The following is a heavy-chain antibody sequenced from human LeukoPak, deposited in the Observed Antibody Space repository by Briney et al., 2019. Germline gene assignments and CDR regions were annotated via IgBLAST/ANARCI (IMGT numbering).Heavy chain of an antibody. CDR2: ISGSGGNT. CDR3: AYRGAGGELYFA. Sequence: GGSLRLSCAASGFTFSSYTMNWVRQAPGKGLEGVSSISGSGGNTYYADSVKGRFTTSRDNSKNTLYLQMNSLRAEDTALYYCAYRGAGGELYFARGQGTLVIVSS. CDR1: GFTFSSYT. V-gene: IGHV3-23*01. D-gene: IGHD3-10*01. J-gene: IGHJ4*02.